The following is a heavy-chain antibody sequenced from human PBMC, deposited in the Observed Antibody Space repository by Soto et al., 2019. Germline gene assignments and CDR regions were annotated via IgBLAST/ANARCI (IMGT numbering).Heavy chain of an antibody. J-gene: IGHJ5*02. Sequence: SETVWLTFTVSDGVISSYYWTWIRQPPGEGLEWIGSIYHTGNAYYNPSLKSRVTIFVDTSKNQFSLKLTSVTAADTALYYCARDYFDSSDYTTNWFDPWGQGTLVTVSS. D-gene: IGHD3-22*01. CDR1: DGVISSYY. CDR2: IYHTGNA. V-gene: IGHV4-59*04. CDR3: ARDYFDSSDYTTNWFDP.